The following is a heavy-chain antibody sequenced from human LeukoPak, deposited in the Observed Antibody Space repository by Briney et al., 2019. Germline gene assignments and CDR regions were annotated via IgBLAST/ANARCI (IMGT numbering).Heavy chain of an antibody. CDR3: AKDSTWAADY. Sequence: GGSLRLSCAASVFTFSSYCMTWVRQAPGKVLEWVSYISGNSSTIYYADSVKGRFTISRDNSKSTLFLQMNGLGAEDTAVYYCAKDSTWAADYWGQGTLVSVPS. CDR1: VFTFSSYC. V-gene: IGHV3-48*01. J-gene: IGHJ4*02. D-gene: IGHD5/OR15-5a*01. CDR2: ISGNSSTI.